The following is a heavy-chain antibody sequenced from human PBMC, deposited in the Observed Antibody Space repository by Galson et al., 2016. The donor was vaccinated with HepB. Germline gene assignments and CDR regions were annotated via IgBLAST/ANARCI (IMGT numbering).Heavy chain of an antibody. CDR1: GGSISSSSYY. CDR2: INYSGTT. V-gene: IGHV4-39*01. Sequence: SETLSLTCTVSGGSISSSSYYWGWLRQPPGKGLEWIGSINYSGTTYYIAPLKSRVTSTVDTSKNQFSLTLNSVTAADTAVYHCARSVARWGGMDVWGQGTTVTVSS. CDR3: ARSVARWGGMDV. J-gene: IGHJ6*02. D-gene: IGHD5-12*01.